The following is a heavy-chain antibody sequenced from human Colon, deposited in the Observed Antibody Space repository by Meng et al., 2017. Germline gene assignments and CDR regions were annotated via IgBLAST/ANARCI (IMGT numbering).Heavy chain of an antibody. V-gene: IGHV3-9*02. Sequence: GGPLRPSCSAPGFTSDDYAMHWVRQLSGKGLEWVAGITWNSASIGYEASVRGRFTISRDNAKNSLYLHMDSLRPEDTALYYCTKDNDGWHSKTDTFEDWGQGTLVTVSS. J-gene: IGHJ4*02. CDR2: ITWNSASI. CDR3: TKDNDGWHSKTDTFED. D-gene: IGHD5-24*01. CDR1: GFTSDDYA.